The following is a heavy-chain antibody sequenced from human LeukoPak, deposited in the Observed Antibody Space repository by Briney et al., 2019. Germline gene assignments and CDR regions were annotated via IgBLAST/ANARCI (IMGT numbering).Heavy chain of an antibody. V-gene: IGHV4-30-2*01. Sequence: SETLSLTYAVSSGSISSGGYSWSWIRQPPGKGLEWIGYIYHSGSTYYNPSLKSRVTISVDRSKNQFSLKLSSVTAADTAVYYCARGGGVVPAALLDYWGQGTLVTVSS. CDR3: ARGGGVVPAALLDY. CDR1: SGSISSGGYS. CDR2: IYHSGST. J-gene: IGHJ4*02. D-gene: IGHD2-2*01.